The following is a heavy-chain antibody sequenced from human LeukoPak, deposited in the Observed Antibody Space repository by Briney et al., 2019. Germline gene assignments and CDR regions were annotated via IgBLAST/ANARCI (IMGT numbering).Heavy chain of an antibody. D-gene: IGHD6-13*01. CDR3: ARGVRQQLIEPFDY. CDR1: GGSISSGGYS. Sequence: SETLSLTCAVSGGSISSGGYSWSWIRQPPGKGLEWIGYIYYSGSTYYNPSLKSRVTISVDTSKNQFSLKLSSVTAADTAVYYCARGVRQQLIEPFDYWGQGTLVTVSS. V-gene: IGHV4-30-2*05. CDR2: IYYSGST. J-gene: IGHJ4*02.